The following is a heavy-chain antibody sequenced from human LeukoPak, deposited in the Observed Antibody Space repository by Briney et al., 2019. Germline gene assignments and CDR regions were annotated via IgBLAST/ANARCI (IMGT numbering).Heavy chain of an antibody. CDR1: GGSISSSSHY. Sequence: SAPLSLPCTVSGGSISSSSHYWGWIRQPPGKGLEWIGSIYYSGSTYYNSSLESRVTISVDTSKNQFSLKVSSVTAADTAVYYCARRGASSSEEYWGQGTLVIVSS. J-gene: IGHJ4*02. CDR3: ARRGASSSEEY. CDR2: IYYSGST. V-gene: IGHV4-39*01. D-gene: IGHD6-6*01.